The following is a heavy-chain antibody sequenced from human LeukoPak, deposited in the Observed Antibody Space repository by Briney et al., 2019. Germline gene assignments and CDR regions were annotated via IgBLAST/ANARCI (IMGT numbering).Heavy chain of an antibody. Sequence: PGGSLRLSCAASGFTFSSYSMNWVRQAPGKGLEWVSSISSSSYIYYADSVKGRFTISRDNAKNSLYLQMKSLRAEDTAVYYCAKGPNYNILTGWRKTHNAFDIWGQGTMVTVSS. CDR3: AKGPNYNILTGWRKTHNAFDI. CDR2: ISSSSYI. J-gene: IGHJ3*02. V-gene: IGHV3-21*01. D-gene: IGHD3-9*01. CDR1: GFTFSSYS.